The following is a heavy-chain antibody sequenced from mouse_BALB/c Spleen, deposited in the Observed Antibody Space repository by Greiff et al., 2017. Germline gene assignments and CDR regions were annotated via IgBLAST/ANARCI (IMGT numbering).Heavy chain of an antibody. V-gene: IGHV5-4*02. CDR1: GFTFSDYY. CDR2: ISDGGSYT. Sequence: EVHLVESGGGLVKPGGSLKLSCAASGFTFSDYYMYWVRQTPEKRLEWVATISDGGSYTYYPDSVKGRFTISRDNAKNNLYLQMSSLKSEDTAMYYCARDSTVVATNYFDYWGQGTTLTVSS. CDR3: ARDSTVVATNYFDY. J-gene: IGHJ2*01. D-gene: IGHD1-1*01.